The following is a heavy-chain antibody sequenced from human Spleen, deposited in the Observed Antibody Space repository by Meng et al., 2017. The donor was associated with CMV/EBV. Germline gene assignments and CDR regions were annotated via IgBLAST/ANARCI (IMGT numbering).Heavy chain of an antibody. CDR1: YA. CDR3: ACRGYSYGLSLNYYYYYGMDV. J-gene: IGHJ6*02. CDR2: IIPIFGTA. Sequence: YAISWARQAPVQGLEWMGGIIPIFGTANYAQKFQGRVTITTDESTSTAYMELSSLRSEDTAVYYCACRGYSYGLSLNYYYYYGMDVWGQGTTVTVSS. V-gene: IGHV1-69*05. D-gene: IGHD5-18*01.